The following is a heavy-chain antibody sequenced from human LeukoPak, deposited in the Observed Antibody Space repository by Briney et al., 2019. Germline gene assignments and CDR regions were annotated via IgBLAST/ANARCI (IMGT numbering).Heavy chain of an antibody. D-gene: IGHD3-9*01. V-gene: IGHV4-31*03. CDR1: GGSISSGGYY. CDR2: IYYSGST. CDR3: ALVDILTGYAIED. Sequence: KASETLSLTCTVSGGSISSGGYYWSWIRQHPGKGLEWIGYIYYSGSTYYNPSLKSRVTISVGTSKNQFSLKLSSVTAADTAVYYCALVDILTGYAIEDWGQGTLVTVSS. J-gene: IGHJ4*02.